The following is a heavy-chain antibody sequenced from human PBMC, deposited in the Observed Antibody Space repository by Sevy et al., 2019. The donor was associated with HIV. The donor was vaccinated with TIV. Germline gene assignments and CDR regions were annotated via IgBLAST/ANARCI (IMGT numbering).Heavy chain of an antibody. CDR2: IYYSGIS. V-gene: IGHV4-39*01. Sequence: SETLSLTCTVSVASISSSSYYWGWIRQPPGKGLEWIGSIYYSGISFYTPSLKSRVTISVDTSKNQFSLKLSSVTAADTAVYYCTRRLSGSSSGRWFDPWGQGTLVTVSS. D-gene: IGHD6-6*01. J-gene: IGHJ5*02. CDR3: TRRLSGSSSGRWFDP. CDR1: VASISSSSYY.